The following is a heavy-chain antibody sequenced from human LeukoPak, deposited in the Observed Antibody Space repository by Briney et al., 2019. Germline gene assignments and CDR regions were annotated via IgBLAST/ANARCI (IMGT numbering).Heavy chain of an antibody. J-gene: IGHJ3*02. Sequence: GGSLRLSCAASGFTFSSYAMHWVRQAPGKGLEWVAVISYDGSNKYYADSVKGRFTISRDNSKNTLYLQMNSLRAEDTAVYYCAREDQAEDAFDTWGQGTMVTVSS. CDR3: AREDQAEDAFDT. CDR2: ISYDGSNK. V-gene: IGHV3-30-3*01. CDR1: GFTFSSYA.